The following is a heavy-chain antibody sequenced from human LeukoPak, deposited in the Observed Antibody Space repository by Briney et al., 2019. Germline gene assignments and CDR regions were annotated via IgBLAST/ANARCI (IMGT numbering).Heavy chain of an antibody. D-gene: IGHD6-19*01. V-gene: IGHV1-8*01. J-gene: IGHJ4*02. CDR2: MKTNSGNT. CDR1: AYTLTSYD. CDR3: ARGLWGPVAGTGYYFDY. Sequence: ASVNVSCKASAYTLTSYDIKWVRQATEQGREWMEWMKTNSGNTGHAQKFQGRVTMTRNNAKRTAYMELRSVRSEDTAVYYCARGLWGPVAGTGYYFDYWGQGTLVTVSS.